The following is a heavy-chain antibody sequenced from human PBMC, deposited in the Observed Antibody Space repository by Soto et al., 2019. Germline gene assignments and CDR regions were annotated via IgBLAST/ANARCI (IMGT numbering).Heavy chain of an antibody. V-gene: IGHV4-30-2*01. CDR1: DGSISSGGYS. Sequence: PSETLSLTCAVSDGSISSGGYSWSWIRQPPGKGLEWIGYIYHSGSTYYNPSLKSRVTTSVDRSKNQFSLKLSSVTAADTAVYYCARVPLPWGQGTLVTVSS. CDR2: IYHSGST. J-gene: IGHJ5*02. CDR3: ARVPLP.